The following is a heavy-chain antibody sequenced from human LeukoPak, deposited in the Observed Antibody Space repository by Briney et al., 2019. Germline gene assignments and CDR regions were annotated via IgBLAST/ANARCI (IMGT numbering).Heavy chain of an antibody. D-gene: IGHD2-8*01. Sequence: SGGSLRLSCAASGFTFSIYSMSWVRQAPGKGLEWVSYITSRSTTIYYADSVKGRFTISRDNAKNSLYLQMNSLRDEDTAVYYCERDYRPFGVTDYWGQGTLVTVSS. CDR3: ERDYRPFGVTDY. J-gene: IGHJ4*02. CDR2: ITSRSTTI. V-gene: IGHV3-48*02. CDR1: GFTFSIYS.